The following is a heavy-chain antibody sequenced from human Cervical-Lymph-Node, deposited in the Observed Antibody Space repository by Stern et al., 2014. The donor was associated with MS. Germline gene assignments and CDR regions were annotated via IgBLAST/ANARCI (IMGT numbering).Heavy chain of an antibody. CDR3: ATLYDSSGNYGMEV. V-gene: IGHV1-46*01. D-gene: IGHD5/OR15-5a*01. Sequence: VQLVESGAQVKKPGASGKVSCKGSGYTFIRYYIHWVRQAPGQGLEWMGIVNANGGSARYAQKFQGRVTMASDTSTSTVSMELSSLRSEDTAVYYCATLYDSSGNYGMEVWGQGTTVIVSS. CDR1: GYTFIRYY. CDR2: VNANGGSA. J-gene: IGHJ6*02.